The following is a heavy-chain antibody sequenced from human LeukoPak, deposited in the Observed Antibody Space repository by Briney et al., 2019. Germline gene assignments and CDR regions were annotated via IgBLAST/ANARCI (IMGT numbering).Heavy chain of an antibody. CDR1: GGSISTGGYY. CDR2: IYYTGSA. D-gene: IGHD1-26*01. CDR3: ARERSIVGTTRGNYFDH. J-gene: IGHJ4*02. V-gene: IGHV4-31*03. Sequence: SETLSLTCTVSGGSISTGGYYWSWIRQHPGRGLEWIGYIYYTGSAYYNPSLESRVTVSVDTSRNQFSLKLSSVTAADTAVYYCARERSIVGTTRGNYFDHWGQGTLVTVSS.